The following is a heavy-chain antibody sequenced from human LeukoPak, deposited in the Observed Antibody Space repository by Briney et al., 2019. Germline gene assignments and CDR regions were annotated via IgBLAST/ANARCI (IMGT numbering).Heavy chain of an antibody. CDR2: IYPGDSDT. D-gene: IGHD3-10*01. CDR1: GYSFTSYW. CDR3: ARRHYYGSGSYPLPFDY. Sequence: GESLKISCKGSGYSFTSYWIGWVRQMPGKGLEWMGIIYPGDSDTRYSPSFQGQVTISADKSISTAYLQWSSLKASNTAMYYCARRHYYGSGSYPLPFDYWGQGTLVTVSS. J-gene: IGHJ4*02. V-gene: IGHV5-51*01.